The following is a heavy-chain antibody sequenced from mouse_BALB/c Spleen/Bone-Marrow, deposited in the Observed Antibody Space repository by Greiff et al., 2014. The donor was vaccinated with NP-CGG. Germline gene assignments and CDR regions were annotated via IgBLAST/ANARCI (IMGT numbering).Heavy chain of an antibody. Sequence: VQLQESAAELARPGASVKLSCKASGYIFTSYTIQWIKQRPGQGLEWIGYINPRIGYTDYSQKFKDKTTLTADKSSTTTYMQLNSLTSEDSAVYYCAREGTYYAYFDYWGQGTTLTVSS. CDR3: AREGTYYAYFDY. J-gene: IGHJ2*01. CDR1: GYIFTSYT. D-gene: IGHD1-1*01. V-gene: IGHV1-4*02. CDR2: INPRIGYT.